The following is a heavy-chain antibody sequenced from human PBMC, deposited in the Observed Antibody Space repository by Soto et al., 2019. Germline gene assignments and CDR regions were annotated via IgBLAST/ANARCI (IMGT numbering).Heavy chain of an antibody. Sequence: QVQLQESGPGLVKPSQTLSLTCTVSGGSISSGGYYWSWIRQHPGKGLEWIGYIYYSGSTYYNPSLKSRVTISVDTSRNQFSLKLTSVTAADTAVYYCARDKREVTGTAWFDPWGQGTLVTVSS. V-gene: IGHV4-31*03. D-gene: IGHD6-19*01. J-gene: IGHJ5*02. CDR1: GGSISSGGYY. CDR2: IYYSGST. CDR3: ARDKREVTGTAWFDP.